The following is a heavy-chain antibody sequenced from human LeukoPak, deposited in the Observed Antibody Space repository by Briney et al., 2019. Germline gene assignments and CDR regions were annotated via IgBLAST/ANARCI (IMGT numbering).Heavy chain of an antibody. J-gene: IGHJ4*02. CDR3: ARSSGLSFFDY. CDR1: GFTFSTYS. D-gene: IGHD3-16*01. CDR2: ISSSGTTI. V-gene: IGHV3-48*02. Sequence: PGGSLRLSCTASGFTFSTYSMNWVRQAPGQGLEWLSYISSSGTTIYYADSVKGRFTISRENAKNSLYLQMNSLRDGDTAVYYCARSSGLSFFDYWGQGTLVTVSS.